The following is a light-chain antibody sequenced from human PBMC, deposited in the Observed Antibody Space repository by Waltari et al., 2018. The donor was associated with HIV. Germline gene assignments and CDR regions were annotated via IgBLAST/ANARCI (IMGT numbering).Light chain of an antibody. CDR1: QRLTGSS. CDR3: QQHDTSLYS. V-gene: IGKV3-20*01. Sequence: IVLTQSQGTLSLSPGQRAPFSCRASQRLTGSSLAWYQQIPGQPPRSLIYGASNRATRIPDRFTAFGSGTDFTLTISELEPADSAIYFCQQHDTSLYSFGQGTRLEIK. CDR2: GAS. J-gene: IGKJ2*03.